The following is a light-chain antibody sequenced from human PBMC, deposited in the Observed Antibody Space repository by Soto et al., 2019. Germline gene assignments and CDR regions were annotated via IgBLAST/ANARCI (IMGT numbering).Light chain of an antibody. CDR3: QQYKNWPPIT. V-gene: IGKV3-15*01. J-gene: IGKJ5*01. CDR1: QSISGT. CDR2: GAS. Sequence: IVMTQSPATLSVSPGGRATLSCRASQSISGTLAWYQQKPGQAPRLLIYGASTRATSFPARFSGIVSGTDFTLTISSLQPEDFAVYYGQQYKNWPPITFGQGTRLEIK.